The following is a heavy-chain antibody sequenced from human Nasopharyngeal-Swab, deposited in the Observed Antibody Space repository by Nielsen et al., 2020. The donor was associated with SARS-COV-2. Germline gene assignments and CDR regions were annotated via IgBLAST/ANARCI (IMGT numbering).Heavy chain of an antibody. Sequence: ASVKVSCKASGYTFTSYGISWARQAPGQGLEWMGRINPNSGGTNYAQKFQGRVTMTRDTSISTAYMELSRLRSDDTAVYYCARDPTSVAGTGDYYYGMDVWGQGTTVTVSS. CDR1: GYTFTSYG. CDR3: ARDPTSVAGTGDYYYGMDV. CDR2: INPNSGGT. D-gene: IGHD6-19*01. J-gene: IGHJ6*02. V-gene: IGHV1-2*06.